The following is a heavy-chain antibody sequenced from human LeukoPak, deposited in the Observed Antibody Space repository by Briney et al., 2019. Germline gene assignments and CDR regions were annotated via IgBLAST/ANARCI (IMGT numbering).Heavy chain of an antibody. D-gene: IGHD3-10*01. Sequence: PSETLSLTCAVYGGSFSGYYWSWIRQPPGKGLEWIGEINHSGSTNYNPSLKSRVTISVDTSKNQFSLKLSSVTAADTAVYYCAVRGARGYYYYYMDVWGKGTTVTVSS. J-gene: IGHJ6*03. CDR1: GGSFSGYY. CDR2: INHSGST. CDR3: AVRGARGYYYYYMDV. V-gene: IGHV4-34*01.